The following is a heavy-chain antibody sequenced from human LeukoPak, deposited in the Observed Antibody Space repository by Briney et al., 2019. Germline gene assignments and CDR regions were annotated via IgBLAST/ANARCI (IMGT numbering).Heavy chain of an antibody. V-gene: IGHV5-51*01. CDR2: IYPGDSDT. CDR1: GYSFTSYS. J-gene: IGHJ4*02. CDR3: ARQNTRYNWNDVSSDY. Sequence: ESLKISCKASGYSFTSYSIGWVRQMPGKGLEWMGIIYPGDSDTRYSPSFQGQVTISADKSVSTAYLQWSSLKASDTAMYYCARQNTRYNWNDVSSDYWGQGTLVTVSS. D-gene: IGHD1-1*01.